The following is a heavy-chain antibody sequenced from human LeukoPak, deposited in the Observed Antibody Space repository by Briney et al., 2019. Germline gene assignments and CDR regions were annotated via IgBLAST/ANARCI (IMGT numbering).Heavy chain of an antibody. CDR2: IIPIFGTA. V-gene: IGHV1-69*01. Sequence: ASVTVSCKASGGTFSSYAISWVRQAPGQGLEWMGGIIPIFGTANYAQKFQGRVTITADESTSTAYMELSSLRSEDTAVYYCASLGPHGSSWYSYYYYGMDVWGQGTTVTVSS. CDR3: ASLGPHGSSWYSYYYYGMDV. J-gene: IGHJ6*02. D-gene: IGHD6-13*01. CDR1: GGTFSSYA.